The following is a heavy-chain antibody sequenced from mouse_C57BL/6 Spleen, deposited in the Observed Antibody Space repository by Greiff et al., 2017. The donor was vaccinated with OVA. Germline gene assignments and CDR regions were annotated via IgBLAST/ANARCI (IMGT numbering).Heavy chain of an antibody. CDR2: ISDGGSYT. CDR3: ARDGGSSGLDY. Sequence: DVQLVESGGGLVKPGGSLKLSCAASGFTFSSYAMSWVRQTPEKRLEWVATISDGGSYTYYPDNVKGRFTISRDNAKNNLYLQMSHLKSEDTAMYYCARDGGSSGLDYWGQGTTLTVSS. J-gene: IGHJ2*01. D-gene: IGHD3-2*02. CDR1: GFTFSSYA. V-gene: IGHV5-4*01.